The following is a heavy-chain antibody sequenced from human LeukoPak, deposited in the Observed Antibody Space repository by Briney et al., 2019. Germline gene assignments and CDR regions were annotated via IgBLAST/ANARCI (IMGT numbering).Heavy chain of an antibody. J-gene: IGHJ3*02. D-gene: IGHD3-22*01. CDR2: ISGSGDNT. CDR1: GFTFSSYA. CDR3: VVVIGTDGAFDI. Sequence: GGSLRLSCAASGFTFSSYAMSWVRQAPGKGLEWVSVISGSGDNTYYADSVKGRFTISRDNSKNTLYLQMNSLRAEDTAVYYCVVVIGTDGAFDIWGQGTMVTVSS. V-gene: IGHV3-23*01.